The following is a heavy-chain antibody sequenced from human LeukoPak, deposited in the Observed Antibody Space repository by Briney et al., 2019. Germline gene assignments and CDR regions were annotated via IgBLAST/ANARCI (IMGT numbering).Heavy chain of an antibody. CDR1: GFNFDDYG. J-gene: IGHJ6*03. D-gene: IGHD3-9*01. Sequence: GGSLRLSCVTSGFNFDDYGMSWVRQAPGKGLEWVSAMSSSDDGRYYAASVRGRFTISRDTSRSTLYLQMNSLRAEDTAVYYCAKQGRDWLRDYYYYMDVWGKGTTVT. CDR3: AKQGRDWLRDYYYYMDV. CDR2: MSSSDDGR. V-gene: IGHV3-23*01.